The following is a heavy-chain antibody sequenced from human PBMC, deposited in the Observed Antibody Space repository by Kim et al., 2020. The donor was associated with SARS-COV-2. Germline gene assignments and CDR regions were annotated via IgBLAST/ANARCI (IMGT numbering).Heavy chain of an antibody. D-gene: IGHD3-22*01. CDR2: IIPIFGTA. V-gene: IGHV1-69*13. J-gene: IGHJ4*02. Sequence: SVKVSCKASGGTFSSYAISWVRQAPGQGLEWMGGIIPIFGTANYAQKFQGRVTITADESTSTAYMELSSLRSEDTAVYYCAKGSSGYTKYFDYWGQGTLVTVSS. CDR3: AKGSSGYTKYFDY. CDR1: GGTFSSYA.